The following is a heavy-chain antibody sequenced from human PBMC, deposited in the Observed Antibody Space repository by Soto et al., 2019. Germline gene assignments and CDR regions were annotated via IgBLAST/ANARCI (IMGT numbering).Heavy chain of an antibody. V-gene: IGHV3-23*01. Sequence: PGGSLRLSCAASGFTFSSYAMSWVRQAPGKGLEWVSAISGSGGSTYYADSVKGRFTISRDNSKNTLYLQMNSLRAEDTAVYYCAKVNPPRQQLSTGFDSWGQGTMVTVSS. D-gene: IGHD6-13*01. CDR1: GFTFSSYA. CDR3: AKVNPPRQQLSTGFDS. J-gene: IGHJ3*02. CDR2: ISGSGGST.